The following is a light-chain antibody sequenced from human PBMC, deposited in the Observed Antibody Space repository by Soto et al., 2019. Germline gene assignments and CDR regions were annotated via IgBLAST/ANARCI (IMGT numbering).Light chain of an antibody. CDR3: QRYNSNSRT. J-gene: IGKJ1*01. CDR2: DAS. CDR1: QNVDNW. Sequence: DIQMTQSPSTLSASVGDRVTITCRASQNVDNWVAWYQQKPGKAPKFLIYDASNLESGVPSRFSGRGSGTEFTLTISSLQPDDFATYYSQRYNSNSRTFGQGTRV. V-gene: IGKV1-5*01.